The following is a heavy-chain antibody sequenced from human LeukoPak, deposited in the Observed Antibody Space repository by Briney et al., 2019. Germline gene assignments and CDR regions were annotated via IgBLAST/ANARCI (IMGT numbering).Heavy chain of an antibody. CDR2: IYSGGST. CDR1: GFTVSSNF. J-gene: IGHJ4*02. V-gene: IGHV3-66*01. CDR3: ARVPDNGAQGSHLGY. D-gene: IGHD2-8*01. Sequence: GGSLRLSCAASGFTVSSNFVSWVRQAPGKGLEWVSIIYSGGSTYYADSVKGRFTISRDNSKNTVYLQMDSLRAEDTGVYYCARVPDNGAQGSHLGYWGQGTLVTVSS.